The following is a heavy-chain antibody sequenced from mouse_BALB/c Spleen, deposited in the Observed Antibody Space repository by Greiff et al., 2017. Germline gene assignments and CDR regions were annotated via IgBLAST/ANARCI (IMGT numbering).Heavy chain of an antibody. CDR3: ARGGPYYGKYYAMDY. V-gene: IGHV5-17*02. D-gene: IGHD2-10*01. CDR2: ISSGSSTI. Sequence: EVKVVESGGGLVQPGGSRKLSCAASGFTFSSFGMHWVRQAPEKGLEWVAYISSGSSTIYYADTVKGRFTISRDNPKNTLFLQMTSLRSEDTAMYYCARGGPYYGKYYAMDYWGQGTSVTVSS. J-gene: IGHJ4*01. CDR1: GFTFSSFG.